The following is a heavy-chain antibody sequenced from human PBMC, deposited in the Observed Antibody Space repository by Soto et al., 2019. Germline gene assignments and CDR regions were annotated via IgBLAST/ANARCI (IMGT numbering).Heavy chain of an antibody. CDR2: ISGSGSST. J-gene: IGHJ6*02. Sequence: EVQLLESGGGLVQPGGSLRLSCADSGFTFSTSPMSWVRQAPGKGLEWVSDISGSGSSTYYAASVRGRFTISRDNSKNTLYLQMNSLRAEDTAVYYCAKLISMVRGGGMDVWGQGNTVPVSS. CDR3: AKLISMVRGGGMDV. V-gene: IGHV3-23*01. CDR1: GFTFSTSP. D-gene: IGHD3-10*01.